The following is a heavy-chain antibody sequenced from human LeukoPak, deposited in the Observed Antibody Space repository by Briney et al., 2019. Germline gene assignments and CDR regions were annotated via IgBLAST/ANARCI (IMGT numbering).Heavy chain of an antibody. CDR3: ARSAIYYDKRNHFDY. Sequence: NPSETLSLTCTVSGGSISSGGYYWSWIRQHPGKGLEWIGYIYYSGSTYYNPSLKSRVTISVDTSKNQFSLKLSSVTAADTAVYYCARSAIYYDKRNHFDYWGQGTLVTVSS. CDR1: GGSISSGGYY. CDR2: IYYSGST. V-gene: IGHV4-31*03. D-gene: IGHD3-22*01. J-gene: IGHJ4*02.